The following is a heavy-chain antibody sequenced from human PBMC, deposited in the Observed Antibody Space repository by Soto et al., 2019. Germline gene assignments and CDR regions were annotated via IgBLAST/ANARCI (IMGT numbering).Heavy chain of an antibody. CDR1: GFSLSTSGVG. CDR2: IYWDDDK. CDR3: AHSLPSGIAAAGSPSFDY. Sequence: SGPTLVNPTQTLTLTCTFSGFSLSTSGVGVGWIRQPPGKALEWLALIYWDDDKRYSPSLKSRLTITKDTSKNQVVLTMTNMDPVDTATYYCAHSLPSGIAAAGSPSFDYWGQGTLVTVSS. D-gene: IGHD6-13*01. J-gene: IGHJ4*02. V-gene: IGHV2-5*02.